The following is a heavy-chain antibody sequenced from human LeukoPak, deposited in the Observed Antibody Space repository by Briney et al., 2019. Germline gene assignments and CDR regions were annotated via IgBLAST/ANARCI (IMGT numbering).Heavy chain of an antibody. J-gene: IGHJ4*02. CDR2: INPNSGGT. Sequence: GASVKVSCKAPGYTFTGYYMHWVRQAPGQGLEWMGWINPNSGGTNYAQKFQGRVTMTRDTSISTAYMELSRLRSDDTAVYYCARVTNYDYVWGSYSDYWGQGTLVTVSS. CDR3: ARVTNYDYVWGSYSDY. CDR1: GYTFTGYY. D-gene: IGHD3-16*01. V-gene: IGHV1-2*02.